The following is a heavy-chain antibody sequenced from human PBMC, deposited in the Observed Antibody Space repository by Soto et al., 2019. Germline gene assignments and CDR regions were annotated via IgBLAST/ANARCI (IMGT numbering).Heavy chain of an antibody. V-gene: IGHV4-59*01. CDR1: GGSISSYY. J-gene: IGHJ5*02. Sequence: PSETLSLTCTVSGGSISSYYWSWIRQPPGKGLEWIGYIYYSGSTNYNPSLKSRVTISVDTSKNQFSLKLSSVTAADTAVYYCARDLTYYDILTGYYTWFDPWGQGTLVTVSS. D-gene: IGHD3-9*01. CDR3: ARDLTYYDILTGYYTWFDP. CDR2: IYYSGST.